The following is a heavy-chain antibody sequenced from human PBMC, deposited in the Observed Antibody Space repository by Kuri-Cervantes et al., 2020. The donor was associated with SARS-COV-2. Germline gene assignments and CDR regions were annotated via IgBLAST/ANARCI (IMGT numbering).Heavy chain of an antibody. CDR2: VSSDGTNQ. V-gene: IGHV3-30*04. Sequence: GGSLRLSCAASGFTFNTCAMHWVRQAPGKGLEWVAMVSSDGTNQSYADSVKGRFTISRDNSKNTLHLQIISPRTEDTGVFYCARARVGVFDFWGQGALVTVSS. J-gene: IGHJ4*02. CDR1: GFTFNTCA. CDR3: ARARVGVFDF. D-gene: IGHD2-21*01.